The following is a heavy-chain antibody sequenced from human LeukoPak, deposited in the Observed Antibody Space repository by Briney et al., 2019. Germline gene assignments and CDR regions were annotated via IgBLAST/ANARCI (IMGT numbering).Heavy chain of an antibody. CDR2: IIPIFGTA. Sequence: SVKVSCKASGGTFSSYAISWVRQAPGQGLEWMGGIIPIFGTANYAQKFQGGVTITTDEYTSTAYMELSSLRSEDTPVYYCARGSKEVNEYFQHWGQGTLVTVSS. J-gene: IGHJ1*01. D-gene: IGHD2-2*01. V-gene: IGHV1-69*05. CDR1: GGTFSSYA. CDR3: ARGSKEVNEYFQH.